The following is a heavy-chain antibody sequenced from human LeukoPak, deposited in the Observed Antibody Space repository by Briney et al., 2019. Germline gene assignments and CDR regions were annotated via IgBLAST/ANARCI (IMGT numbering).Heavy chain of an antibody. CDR3: AGGYSYAYCFDY. CDR1: GFTVSSNY. CDR2: IYSGGRT. D-gene: IGHD5-18*01. J-gene: IGHJ4*02. V-gene: IGHV3-53*01. Sequence: GGSLRLSCSASGFTVSSNYMSWVRQAPGKGLEWVSVIYSGGRTYYADSVKGRFTISIDNSKNTLYLQMNSLRAEDTAVYYCAGGYSYAYCFDYWGQGTLVTVSS.